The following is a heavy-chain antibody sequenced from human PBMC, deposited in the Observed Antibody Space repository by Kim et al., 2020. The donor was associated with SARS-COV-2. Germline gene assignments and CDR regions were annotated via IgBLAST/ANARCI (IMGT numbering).Heavy chain of an antibody. CDR3: ATPMYYYGSGSYYNAPVY. CDR2: IKQDGSEK. Sequence: GGSLRLSCAASGFTFSSYWMSWVRQAPGKGLEWVANIKQDGSEKYYVDSVKGRFTIYRDNAKNSLYLQMNSLRAEDTAVYYCATPMYYYGSGSYYNAPVYWGQGTLVTVSS. V-gene: IGHV3-7*01. D-gene: IGHD3-10*01. J-gene: IGHJ4*02. CDR1: GFTFSSYW.